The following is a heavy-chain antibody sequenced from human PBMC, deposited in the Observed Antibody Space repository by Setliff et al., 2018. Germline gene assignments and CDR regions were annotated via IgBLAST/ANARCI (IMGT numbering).Heavy chain of an antibody. D-gene: IGHD6-6*01. CDR1: DASIGGSSYY. CDR2: IYYSGST. Sequence: TSETLSLTCTVSDASIGGSSYYWGWIRQPPGKGLEWIGSIYYSGSTYYNPSLKSRVTISVDTSKNQFSLKLSSVTAADTAVYYCARVAQYSSSSFYYYYYGMDVWGQGTTVTVSS. CDR3: ARVAQYSSSSFYYYYYGMDV. J-gene: IGHJ6*02. V-gene: IGHV4-39*07.